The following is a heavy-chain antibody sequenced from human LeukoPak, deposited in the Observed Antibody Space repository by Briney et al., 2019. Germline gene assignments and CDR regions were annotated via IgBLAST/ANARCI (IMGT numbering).Heavy chain of an antibody. D-gene: IGHD3-10*01. CDR3: ASAHYGSGSYVIDY. J-gene: IGHJ4*02. CDR1: GFTFSSYE. Sequence: GGSLRLSCAASGFTFSSYEMNWVRQAPGKGLEWVSYISSSGSTIYYADSVKGRFTISRDNAKNSLYLQMNSLRAEDTAVYYCASAHYGSGSYVIDYWGQGALVTVSS. CDR2: ISSSGSTI. V-gene: IGHV3-48*03.